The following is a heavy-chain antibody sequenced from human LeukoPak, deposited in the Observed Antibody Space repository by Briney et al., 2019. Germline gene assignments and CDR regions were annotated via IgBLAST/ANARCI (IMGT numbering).Heavy chain of an antibody. CDR3: ARDLQTGGMIAFGGVITPGDY. Sequence: ASVKVSCKASGYIFTGYYMHWVRQAPGQGLEWMGWISPNSGGANYARKFQGRVTMTRDTSISTAYMELSRLRSDDTAVYYCARDLQTGGMIAFGGVITPGDYWGQGTLVTVSS. D-gene: IGHD3-16*02. CDR2: ISPNSGGA. CDR1: GYIFTGYY. V-gene: IGHV1-2*02. J-gene: IGHJ4*02.